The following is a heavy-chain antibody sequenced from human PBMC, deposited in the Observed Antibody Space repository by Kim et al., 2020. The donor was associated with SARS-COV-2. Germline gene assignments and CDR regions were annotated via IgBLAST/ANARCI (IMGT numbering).Heavy chain of an antibody. D-gene: IGHD1-20*01. CDR2: IYHNGRT. CDR3: ARPWYWYGMDV. J-gene: IGHJ6*02. CDR1: GGSISSNNW. V-gene: IGHV4-4*02. Sequence: SETLSLTCAVSGGSISSNNWWSWVRQPPAKGLEWIGEIYHNGRTNYNPSLKSRVTISVDKSKNQFSLKLSSVTAADTAVYYCARPWYWYGMDVWGQGTTVTVSS.